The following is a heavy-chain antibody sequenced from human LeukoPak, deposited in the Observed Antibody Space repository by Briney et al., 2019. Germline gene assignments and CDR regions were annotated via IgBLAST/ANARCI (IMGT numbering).Heavy chain of an antibody. D-gene: IGHD4/OR15-4a*01. V-gene: IGHV4-38-2*02. CDR3: ARDSSNYYFDY. CDR2: IYHSGST. J-gene: IGHJ4*02. CDR1: GYSISSGYY. Sequence: PSETLSLTCTVSGYSISSGYYWGWIRQPPGKGLEWIGSIYHSGSTYYNPSLKSRVTISVDTSKNQFSLKLSSVTAADTAVYYCARDSSNYYFDYWGQGTLVTVSS.